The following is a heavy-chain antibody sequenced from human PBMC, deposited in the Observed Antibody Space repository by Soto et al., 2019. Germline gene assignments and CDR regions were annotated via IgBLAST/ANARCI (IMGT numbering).Heavy chain of an antibody. D-gene: IGHD2-21*01. J-gene: IGHJ4*02. CDR2: ISSSSSTI. CDR3: GIFTFPQGPGDYYFDY. CDR1: GFTFSSYS. V-gene: IGHV3-48*01. Sequence: EVQLVESGGGLVQPGGSLRLSCAASGFTFSSYSMNWVRQAPGKGLEWVSYISSSSSTIYYADSVKGRFTISRDNAKNSLYLQMNSLRAEDTAVYYCGIFTFPQGPGDYYFDYWGQGTLVTVSS.